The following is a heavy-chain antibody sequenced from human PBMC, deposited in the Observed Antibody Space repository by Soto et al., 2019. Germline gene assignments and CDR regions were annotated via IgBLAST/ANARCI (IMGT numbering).Heavy chain of an antibody. CDR1: GFTFSSYG. D-gene: IGHD1-26*01. V-gene: IGHV3-33*01. J-gene: IGHJ5*02. Sequence: GGSLRLSCAASGFTFSSYGMHWVRQAPGKGLEWVAVIWYDGSNKYYADSVKGRFTISRDNSKNTLYLQMNSLRAEDTAVYYCARELGWGSQPPWFDPWGQGTLVTVSS. CDR2: IWYDGSNK. CDR3: ARELGWGSQPPWFDP.